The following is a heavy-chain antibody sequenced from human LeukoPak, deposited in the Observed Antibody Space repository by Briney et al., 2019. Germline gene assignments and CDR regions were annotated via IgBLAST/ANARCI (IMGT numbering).Heavy chain of an antibody. D-gene: IGHD3-22*01. CDR3: ARRPQYDSSGYFDY. CDR1: GFTFSRYW. V-gene: IGHV3-74*01. CDR2: IRSDGSST. Sequence: GGSLRLSCAASGFTFSRYWMHWVRQAPGKGLVWVSRIRSDGSSTTYADSVEGRYTISRDNAKNTLYLQMSSLRPEDTAVYYCARRPQYDSSGYFDYWGQGTLVTVSS. J-gene: IGHJ4*02.